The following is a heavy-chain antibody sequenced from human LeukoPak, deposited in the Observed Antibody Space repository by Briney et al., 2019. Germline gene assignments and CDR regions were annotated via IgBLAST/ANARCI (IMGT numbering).Heavy chain of an antibody. CDR3: AKGFEVGENWYFDL. Sequence: GGSLRLSCAASGFTFSSYGMHWVRQAPGKGLEWVAFIRYDGSNKYYADSVKGRFTISRDNSKNTLYLQMNSLRAEDTAVYYCAKGFEVGENWYFDLWGRGTLVTVSS. J-gene: IGHJ2*01. CDR1: GFTFSSYG. V-gene: IGHV3-30*02. CDR2: IRYDGSNK.